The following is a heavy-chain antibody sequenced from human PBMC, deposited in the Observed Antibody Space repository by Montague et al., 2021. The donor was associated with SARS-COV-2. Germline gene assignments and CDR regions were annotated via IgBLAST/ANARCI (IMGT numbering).Heavy chain of an antibody. CDR1: GGSISSTSYY. V-gene: IGHV4-39*07. CDR2: IYYSGST. Sequence: SETLSLTCTVSGGSISSTSYYWGWIRQPPGKGLEWIGSIYYSGSTYYNPSLKSRVTISVDTSQNQFSLKLSSVTAADTAVYYCTRVFWYYYDSSGERFDCWGQGTLVTVSS. CDR3: TRVFWYYYDSSGERFDC. J-gene: IGHJ4*02. D-gene: IGHD3-22*01.